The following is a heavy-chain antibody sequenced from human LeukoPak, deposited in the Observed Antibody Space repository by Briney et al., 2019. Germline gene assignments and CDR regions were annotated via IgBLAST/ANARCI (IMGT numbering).Heavy chain of an antibody. CDR1: GFTVSSKY. CDR2: IYSGGHT. D-gene: IGHD7-27*01. V-gene: IGHV3-66*01. CDR3: GREHWGLDY. Sequence: GGSLRLSCAASGFTVSSKYMSWVRQAPGKGLEWVSVIYSGGHTYYADSVKGRFTISRDNSKNTLYLQMNSLRAEDTAVYYCGREHWGLDYWGQGTLVTVSS. J-gene: IGHJ4*02.